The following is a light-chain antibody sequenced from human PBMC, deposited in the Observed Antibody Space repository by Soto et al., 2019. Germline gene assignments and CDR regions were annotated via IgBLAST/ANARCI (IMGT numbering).Light chain of an antibody. V-gene: IGKV1-33*01. CDR1: QDISNY. CDR3: QQYDNLLT. CDR2: DAS. Sequence: DIQMTQSPSSLSASVGDRVTITCQASQDISNYLNWYQQKPGKAPKLLIYDASNLETWVPSRFSGSGSGTDFTFTIISLQPEDIATYYCQQYDNLLTFGGGTKVEIK. J-gene: IGKJ4*01.